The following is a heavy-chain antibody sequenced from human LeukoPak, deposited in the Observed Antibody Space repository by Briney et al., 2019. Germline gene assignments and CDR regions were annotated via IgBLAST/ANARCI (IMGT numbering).Heavy chain of an antibody. CDR2: ISGSGGST. V-gene: IGHV3-23*01. CDR3: ARVRHYSSSWYWYFDL. Sequence: PGGSLRLSCAASGFTFSSYAMSWVRQAPGKGLEWVSAISGSGGSTYYADSVKGRFTISRDNAKNSLYLQMNSLRVEDTAMYYCARVRHYSSSWYWYFDLWGRGTLVTVSS. J-gene: IGHJ2*01. CDR1: GFTFSSYA. D-gene: IGHD6-13*01.